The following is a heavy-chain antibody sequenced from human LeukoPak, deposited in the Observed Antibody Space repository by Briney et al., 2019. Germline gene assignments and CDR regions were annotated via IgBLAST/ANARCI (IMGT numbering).Heavy chain of an antibody. CDR3: ARDQGSSSWYVSFYYYYGMDV. Sequence: GGSLRLSCAASGFTFSRYWMSWVRQAPGKGLEWVANIKQDGSEKYYVDSVKGRFTISRDNAKNSLYLQMNSLRAEDTAVYYCARDQGSSSWYVSFYYYYGMDVWGQGTTVTVSS. CDR1: GFTFSRYW. V-gene: IGHV3-7*01. D-gene: IGHD6-13*01. CDR2: IKQDGSEK. J-gene: IGHJ6*02.